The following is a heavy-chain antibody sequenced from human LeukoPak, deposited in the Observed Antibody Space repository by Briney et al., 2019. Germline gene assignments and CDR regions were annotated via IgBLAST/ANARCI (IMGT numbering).Heavy chain of an antibody. V-gene: IGHV4-34*01. CDR2: INHSGST. CDR1: GGSFSGYY. Sequence: SETLSLTCAVYGGSFSGYYWSWIRQPPGKGLEWIGEINHSGSTNYNPSLKSRVTISVDTSKNQFSLKLNSVTAADTAVYYCARDQTGGFDYWGQGTLVTVSS. CDR3: ARDQTGGFDY. J-gene: IGHJ4*02. D-gene: IGHD3-10*01.